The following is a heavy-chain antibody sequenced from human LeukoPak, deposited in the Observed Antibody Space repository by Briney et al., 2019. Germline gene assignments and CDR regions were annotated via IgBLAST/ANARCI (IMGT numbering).Heavy chain of an antibody. CDR2: IRYDGSNK. CDR1: GFTFSSYG. CDR3: ARGGVPYYYYYMDV. V-gene: IGHV3-30*02. J-gene: IGHJ6*03. Sequence: PGGSLRLSCAASGFTFSSYGMHWVRQAPGKGLEWVAFIRYDGSNKYYADSVKGRFTISRDNAKNSLFLQMNSLRAEDTAVYYCARGGVPYYYYYMDVWGKGTTVTVSS. D-gene: IGHD2-8*01.